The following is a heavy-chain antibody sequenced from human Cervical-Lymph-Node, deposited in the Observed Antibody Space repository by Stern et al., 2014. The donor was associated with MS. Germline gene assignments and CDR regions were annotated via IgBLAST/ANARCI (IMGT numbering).Heavy chain of an antibody. D-gene: IGHD3-3*01. CDR1: GYTFTSYG. J-gene: IGHJ1*01. CDR3: ARGIRFLESFQH. CDR2: ISGYNGNT. Sequence: QVHLVQSGAEVKKPGASVKVSCKASGYTFTSYGIRWGRQAPGQGLEWVGWISGYNGNTNYAQKLQGRVTMTTDTSTSTAYMEPRSLRSDDTAVYYCARGIRFLESFQHWGQGTLVTVSS. V-gene: IGHV1-18*01.